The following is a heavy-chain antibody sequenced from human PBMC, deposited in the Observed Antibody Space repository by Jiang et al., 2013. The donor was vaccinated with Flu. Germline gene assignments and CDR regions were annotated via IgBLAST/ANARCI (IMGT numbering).Heavy chain of an antibody. Sequence: SLTCTVSGGSISSYYWSWIRQPPGKGLEWIGYIYYSGSTNYNPSLKSRVTISVDTSKNQFSLKLSSVTAADTAVYYCARHVCLGGVCYLPYYYYGMDVWGQGTTVTVSS. V-gene: IGHV4-59*08. J-gene: IGHJ6*02. CDR2: IYYSGST. CDR3: ARHVCLGGVCYLPYYYYGMDV. D-gene: IGHD2-8*02. CDR1: GGSISSYY.